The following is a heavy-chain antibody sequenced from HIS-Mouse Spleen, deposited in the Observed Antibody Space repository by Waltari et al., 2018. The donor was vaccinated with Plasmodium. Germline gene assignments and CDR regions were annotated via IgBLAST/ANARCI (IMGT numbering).Heavy chain of an antibody. Sequence: QVQLVESGGGVVQPGRSLRLSCAASGFTFSSYAMHWVRQAPGKGLEWVAVRSYDGSNKYYADSVKGRFTISRDNSKNTLYLQMNSLRAEDTAVYYCARTYYYDSSGYYQDDAFDIWGQGTMVTVSS. J-gene: IGHJ3*02. CDR2: RSYDGSNK. CDR3: ARTYYYDSSGYYQDDAFDI. CDR1: GFTFSSYA. V-gene: IGHV3-30*04. D-gene: IGHD3-22*01.